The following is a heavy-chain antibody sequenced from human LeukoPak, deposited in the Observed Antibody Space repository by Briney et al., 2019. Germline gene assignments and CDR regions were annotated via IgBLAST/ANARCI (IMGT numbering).Heavy chain of an antibody. CDR1: GFTFSNAW. J-gene: IGHJ3*02. CDR2: IWYDGGNK. D-gene: IGHD5-18*01. V-gene: IGHV3-33*08. CDR3: ARDRYSYGPGDI. Sequence: GGSLRLSCAASGFTFSNAWMSWVRQAPGKGLEWVAVIWYDGGNKYYADSVKGRFTISRDNSKNTLYLQMNSLRAEDTAVYYCARDRYSYGPGDIWGQGTMVTVSS.